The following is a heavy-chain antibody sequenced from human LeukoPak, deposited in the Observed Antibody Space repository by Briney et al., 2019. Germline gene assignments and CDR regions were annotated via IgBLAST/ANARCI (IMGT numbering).Heavy chain of an antibody. J-gene: IGHJ4*02. V-gene: IGHV3-48*03. CDR1: GFTFSRYE. Sequence: GGSLRLSCAASGFTFSRYEMNWVRQAPGKGLEWVSYISSSGSTIYYADSVKGRFTISRDNAKNSLYLQMNSLRAEDTAVYYCARELCNDLGDYWGQGTLVTVSS. CDR3: ARELCNDLGDY. CDR2: ISSSGSTI. D-gene: IGHD1-1*01.